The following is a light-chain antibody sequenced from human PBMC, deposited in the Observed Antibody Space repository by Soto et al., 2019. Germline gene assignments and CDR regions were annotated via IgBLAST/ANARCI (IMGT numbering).Light chain of an antibody. V-gene: IGKV1-9*01. CDR3: QQMNRFPLA. Sequence: IQLTQSPSSLSASLGDRVTIPSRAIQAIRSYLAWYQQKPGNAPKLRIFAASTLQSGVPATFSGCGSGTAFTLTISGLQPQDFATYYRQQMNRFPLALGQGAKLEIK. CDR2: AAS. J-gene: IGKJ2*01. CDR1: QAIRSY.